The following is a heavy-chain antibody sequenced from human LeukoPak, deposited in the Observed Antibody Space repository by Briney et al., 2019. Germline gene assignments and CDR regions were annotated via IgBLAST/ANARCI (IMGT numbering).Heavy chain of an antibody. D-gene: IGHD3-22*01. V-gene: IGHV1-3*01. J-gene: IGHJ4*02. CDR1: GYTFTSYA. Sequence: GASVKVSCKASGYTFTSYAMHWVRQAPGQRLEWMGWINAGNGNTKYSQKFQGRVTITRDTSASTAYMELSSLRSEDTAVYYCAGDYYDSSGYYSSFDYWGQGTLVTVSS. CDR3: AGDYYDSSGYYSSFDY. CDR2: INAGNGNT.